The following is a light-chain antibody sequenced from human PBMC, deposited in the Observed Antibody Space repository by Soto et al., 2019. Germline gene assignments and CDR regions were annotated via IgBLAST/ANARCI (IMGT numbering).Light chain of an antibody. J-gene: IGKJ2*01. CDR3: QQYGSLPYT. CDR1: QGVRNKY. V-gene: IGKV3-20*01. CDR2: SEV. Sequence: EIVLTQSPGTLSLSPGERATLSCRASQGVRNKYLAWYQQKPGQAPRLLMSSEVTRATGIPARFSGSGSGTDFTLTISRLEPEDFAVYYCQQYGSLPYTFGQGTKLEMK.